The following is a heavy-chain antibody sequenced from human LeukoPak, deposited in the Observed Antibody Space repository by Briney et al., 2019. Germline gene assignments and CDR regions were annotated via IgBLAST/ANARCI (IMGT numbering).Heavy chain of an antibody. CDR2: VDPEDGAT. J-gene: IGHJ3*02. CDR1: GYTFTDYY. CDR3: ATGRKRITIFGVVHDI. V-gene: IGHV1-69-2*01. D-gene: IGHD3-3*01. Sequence: ASVKVSCKVSGYTFTDYYMHWVQQAPGKGLEWMGLVDPEDGATIYAEKFQGRVTITADTSTDTAYMELSSLRSEDTAVYYCATGRKRITIFGVVHDIWGQGTMVTVSS.